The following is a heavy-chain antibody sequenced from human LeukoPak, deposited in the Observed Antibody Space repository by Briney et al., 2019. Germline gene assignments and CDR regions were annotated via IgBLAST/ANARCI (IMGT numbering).Heavy chain of an antibody. CDR3: AKDRGTTNDAFDI. Sequence: GGSLRLSCAASGFTFSSYGMHWVRQAPGKGLEWVAVISYDGSNKYYADSVKGRFTISRDNSKNTLYLQMNSLRAEDTAVYYCAKDRGTTNDAFDIWGQGTMVTVSS. J-gene: IGHJ3*02. CDR2: ISYDGSNK. CDR1: GFTFSSYG. D-gene: IGHD2/OR15-2a*01. V-gene: IGHV3-30*18.